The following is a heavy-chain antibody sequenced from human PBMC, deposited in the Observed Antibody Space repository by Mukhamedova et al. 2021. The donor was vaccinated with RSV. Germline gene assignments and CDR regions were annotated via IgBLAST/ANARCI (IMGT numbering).Heavy chain of an antibody. CDR3: ARHYYGSGSYGGY. V-gene: IGHV4-39*01. Sequence: WGGLEWIGSIYYSGSTYYNPSLKCRVTISVDTSKNQFSLKLSSVTAADTAVYYCARHYYGSGSYGGYWGQGTLVTVSS. J-gene: IGHJ4*02. D-gene: IGHD3-10*01. CDR2: IYYSGST.